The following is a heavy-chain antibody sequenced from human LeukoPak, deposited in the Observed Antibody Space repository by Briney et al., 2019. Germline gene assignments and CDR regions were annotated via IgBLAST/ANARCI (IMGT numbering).Heavy chain of an antibody. J-gene: IGHJ4*02. CDR3: ARHRGPSLHSSGYFDY. D-gene: IGHD3-22*01. CDR2: MSHDGTNK. CDR1: GFPFSGYA. Sequence: GRSLRLSCAASGFPFSGYAMHWVRQAPGKGLEWVAVMSHDGTNKYYADSVKGRFTISRDNSKITLYLQMDSLRTEDTAVYYCARHRGPSLHSSGYFDYWGQGTLVTVSS. V-gene: IGHV3-30-3*01.